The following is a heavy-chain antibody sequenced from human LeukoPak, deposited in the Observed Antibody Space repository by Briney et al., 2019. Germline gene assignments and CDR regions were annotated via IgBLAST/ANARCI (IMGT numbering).Heavy chain of an antibody. CDR3: ARDYLAARIFDY. Sequence: PSETLSLTCTVSGGSISSGGYYWSWIRQPPGKGLEWIGYVYHSGSTYYNPSLKSRVTISVDRSKNQFSLKLSSVTAADTAVYYCARDYLAARIFDYWGQGTLVTVSS. CDR1: GGSISSGGYY. CDR2: VYHSGST. J-gene: IGHJ4*02. V-gene: IGHV4-30-2*01. D-gene: IGHD6-6*01.